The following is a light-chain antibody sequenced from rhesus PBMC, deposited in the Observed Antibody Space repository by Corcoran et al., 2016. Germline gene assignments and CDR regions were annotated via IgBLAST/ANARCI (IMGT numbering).Light chain of an antibody. CDR3: GSYAGNNAFI. CDR1: SSDVGAYDY. V-gene: IGLV2-23*02. J-gene: IGLJ1*01. CDR2: EVT. Sequence: QAALTQPPSVSGSPGPSVTISCTGTSSDVGAYDYVSWYQHSPGTAPELMIYEVTERPSGVSDRFSGSKSGNTASLTISGLQPEDEADYFCGSYAGNNAFIFGSGTRLTVL.